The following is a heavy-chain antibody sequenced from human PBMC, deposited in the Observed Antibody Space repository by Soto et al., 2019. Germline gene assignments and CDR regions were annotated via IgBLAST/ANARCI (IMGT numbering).Heavy chain of an antibody. CDR3: ARDLKLGVLDYTTSPQKDNY. Sequence: GGSLRLSCAASGFTFSSYGMHWVRQAPSKGLEWVAIIHYDGSNQYYADSVQGRFTISRDTSKNTLYLQMNSLRAEDTAVYYCARDLKLGVLDYTTSPQKDNYWGRGTLVTVSS. CDR1: GFTFSSYG. J-gene: IGHJ4*02. CDR2: IHYDGSNQ. V-gene: IGHV3-30*02. D-gene: IGHD3-3*01.